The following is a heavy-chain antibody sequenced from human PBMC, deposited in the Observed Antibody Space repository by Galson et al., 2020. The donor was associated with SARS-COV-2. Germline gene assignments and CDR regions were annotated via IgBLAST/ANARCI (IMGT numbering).Heavy chain of an antibody. D-gene: IGHD3-3*01. CDR2: FDPEDGET. J-gene: IGHJ4*02. Sequence: ASVKVSCKVSGYTLTELSMHWVRQAPGKGLEWMGGFDPEDGETIYAQKFQVRVTMTEDTSTDTAYMELSSLRSEDTAVYYCATASVRFLELQPFDYWGQGTLVTVAS. CDR3: ATASVRFLELQPFDY. V-gene: IGHV1-24*01. CDR1: GYTLTELS.